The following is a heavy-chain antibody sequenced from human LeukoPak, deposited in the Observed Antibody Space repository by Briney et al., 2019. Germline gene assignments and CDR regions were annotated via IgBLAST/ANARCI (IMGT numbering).Heavy chain of an antibody. CDR1: GVSMSIFY. V-gene: IGHV4-59*01. Sequence: SETLSLTCTVSGVSMSIFYWTWIRQPPGKGLEWIGYSSNIEGTYHNPSLKSRVTISLDTSKNQFSLRLNSVTAADTAVYYCARVKGSNWLDPWGQGTLVSVSS. CDR3: ARVKGSNWLDP. CDR2: SSNIEGT. D-gene: IGHD6-6*01. J-gene: IGHJ5*02.